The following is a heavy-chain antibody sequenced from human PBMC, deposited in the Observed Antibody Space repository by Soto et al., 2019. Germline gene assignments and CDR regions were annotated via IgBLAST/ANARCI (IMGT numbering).Heavy chain of an antibody. D-gene: IGHD6-13*01. CDR3: ARGPRGGLYSSSWYYFDY. CDR1: GGSISSGGYY. V-gene: IGHV4-31*11. J-gene: IGHJ4*02. CDR2: IYYSGST. Sequence: KPSETLSLTCAVSGGSISSGGYYWSWIRQHPGKGLEWIGYIYYSGSTYYNPSLKSRVTISVDTSKNQFSLKLSSVTAADTAVYYCARGPRGGLYSSSWYYFDYWGQGTLVTVSS.